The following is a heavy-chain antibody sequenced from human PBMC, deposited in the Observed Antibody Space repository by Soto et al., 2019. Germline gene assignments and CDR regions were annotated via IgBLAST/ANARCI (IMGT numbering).Heavy chain of an antibody. V-gene: IGHV4-31*03. CDR3: ARDRKAAAGTYYYGMDV. CDR1: GGSISSGGYY. CDR2: IYYSGST. D-gene: IGHD6-13*01. Sequence: SETLSLTCTVSGGSISSGGYYWSWIRQHPGKGLEWVGYIYYSGSTYYNPSLKSRVTISVDTSKNQFSLKLSSVTAADTAVYCCARDRKAAAGTYYYGMDVWGQGTTVTVSS. J-gene: IGHJ6*02.